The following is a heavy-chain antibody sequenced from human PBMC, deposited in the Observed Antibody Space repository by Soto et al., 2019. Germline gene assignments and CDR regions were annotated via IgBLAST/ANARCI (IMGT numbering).Heavy chain of an antibody. J-gene: IGHJ3*02. V-gene: IGHV4-4*02. D-gene: IGHD3-9*01. CDR2: IFHSGST. CDR3: ARAYYDILTGWDAFDI. Sequence: SETLSLTCAVSGGSMRSNNRWSWVRQPPGKGLEWIGEIFHSGSTNYNPSLKTRVTISVDKSKNQSSLKLSSVTAADTAVYYCARAYYDILTGWDAFDIWGQGTMVTVSS. CDR1: GGSMRSNNR.